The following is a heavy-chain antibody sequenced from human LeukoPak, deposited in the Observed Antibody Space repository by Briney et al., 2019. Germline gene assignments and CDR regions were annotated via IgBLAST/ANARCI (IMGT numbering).Heavy chain of an antibody. CDR1: GFTFSSYG. Sequence: GRSLRLSCAASGFTFSSYGMHWVRQAPGKGLEWVAVIWYDGSNKYYADSVKGRFTISRDNSKNTLYLQMNSLRAEDTAVYYCARGQQWLRRTYYFDYWGQGTLSPSPQ. J-gene: IGHJ4*02. CDR2: IWYDGSNK. D-gene: IGHD6-19*01. CDR3: ARGQQWLRRTYYFDY. V-gene: IGHV3-33*01.